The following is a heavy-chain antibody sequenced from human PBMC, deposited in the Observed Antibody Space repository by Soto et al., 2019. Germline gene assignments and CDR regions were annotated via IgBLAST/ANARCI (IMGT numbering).Heavy chain of an antibody. J-gene: IGHJ6*02. CDR2: TYYKSKWNN. V-gene: IGHV6-1*01. CDR3: DV. Sequence: PSQTLSLTCAISGDSVSSDTAAWIWIRQSPSRGLEWLGRTYYKSKWNNDYALSVKSRITISLRVEDTAVYYCARVWMPYGSSSDGMDVWGQGTTVTVSS. D-gene: IGHD6-6*01. CDR1: GDSVSSDTAA.